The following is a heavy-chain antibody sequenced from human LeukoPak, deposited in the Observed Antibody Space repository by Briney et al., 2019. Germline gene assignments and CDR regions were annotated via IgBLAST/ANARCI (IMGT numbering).Heavy chain of an antibody. J-gene: IGHJ6*03. V-gene: IGHV3-21*01. CDR2: ISSRSSYI. Sequence: GGSLRLSCAASGFTFSNYSMNWVRQAPGKGLEWVSSISSRSSYIYYADSVKGRFTISRDNAKNSLYLQMNSLRVEDTGVYYCARAYSESYGLGYYYMDVWGKGTAVTVSS. CDR3: ARAYSESYGLGYYYMDV. CDR1: GFTFSNYS. D-gene: IGHD1-26*01.